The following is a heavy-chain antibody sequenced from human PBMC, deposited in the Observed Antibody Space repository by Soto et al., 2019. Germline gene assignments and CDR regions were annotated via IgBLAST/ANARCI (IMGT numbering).Heavy chain of an antibody. CDR3: ARDKCARCGPDY. Sequence: QVQLQESGPGLVKPSQTLSLTCTVSGGSISSGGYYWSWIRQHPGKGLEWVGYIYYSGSTYYNPSLMGRVTISVATSKNQFSLKLSSVTAAAAAVYYCARDKCARCGPDYWGQGTLVTVSS. CDR2: IYYSGST. V-gene: IGHV4-31*03. CDR1: GGSISSGGYY. J-gene: IGHJ4*02. D-gene: IGHD2-21*01.